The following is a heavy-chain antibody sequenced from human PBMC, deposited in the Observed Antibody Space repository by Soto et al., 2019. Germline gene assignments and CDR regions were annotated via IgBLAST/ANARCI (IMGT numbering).Heavy chain of an antibody. CDR1: GFTFSSYA. V-gene: IGHV3-30-3*01. Sequence: QVQLVESGGGVVQPGRSLRLSCAASGFTFSSYAMHWVRQAPGKGLEWVAVISYDGSNKYYADSVKGRFTIYRDNAKNSLYLQMNSLRAEDTAVYYCARDSSSMVTGYYYYYDGMEVWGQGTTVTASS. CDR3: ARDSSSMVTGYYYYYDGMEV. D-gene: IGHD5-18*01. CDR2: ISYDGSNK. J-gene: IGHJ6*02.